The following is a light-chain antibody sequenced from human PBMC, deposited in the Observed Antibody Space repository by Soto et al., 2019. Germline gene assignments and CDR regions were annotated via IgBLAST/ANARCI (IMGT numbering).Light chain of an antibody. CDR1: QSIANY. V-gene: IGKV1-39*01. J-gene: IGKJ1*01. Sequence: DIQMTQSPSSLSESVGDRVIVTCRASQSIANYLNWYQQKPGTAPNLLIYAASSLQSGVPSRFSGSGSGTDFTLTISSLQPEDFATYTCQQSYDSPWTFGQGTKVEVK. CDR2: AAS. CDR3: QQSYDSPWT.